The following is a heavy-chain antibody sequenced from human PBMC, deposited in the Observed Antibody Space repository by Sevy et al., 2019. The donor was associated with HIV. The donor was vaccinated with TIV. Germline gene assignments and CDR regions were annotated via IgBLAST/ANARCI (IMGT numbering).Heavy chain of an antibody. CDR2: IYYSGST. CDR3: ARISVIPTYDLGYCSAGSCQYNWFDP. Sequence: SETLSLTCTVSGGSISSCSYYWGWIRQPPEKGLEWIGCIYYSGSTYYNPSLKSRVTISVDTSKNQFSLKLSSVTAADTAVYYCARISVIPTYDLGYCSAGSCQYNWFDPWGQGTLVTVSS. CDR1: GGSISSCSYY. D-gene: IGHD2-15*01. J-gene: IGHJ5*02. V-gene: IGHV4-39*01.